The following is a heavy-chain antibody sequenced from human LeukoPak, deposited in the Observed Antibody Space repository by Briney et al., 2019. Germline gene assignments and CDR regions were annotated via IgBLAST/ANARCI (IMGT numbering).Heavy chain of an antibody. CDR1: GGTFSSYA. CDR2: IIPIFGTA. J-gene: IGHJ6*02. CDR3: ARNAIAVAAYYGMDV. V-gene: IGHV1-69*13. D-gene: IGHD6-19*01. Sequence: ASVKVSCKASGGTFSSYAISWVRQAPGQGLEWMGGIIPIFGTATYAQKFQGRVTITADESTSTAYMELSSLRSEDTAVYYCARNAIAVAAYYGMDVWGQGTTVTVSS.